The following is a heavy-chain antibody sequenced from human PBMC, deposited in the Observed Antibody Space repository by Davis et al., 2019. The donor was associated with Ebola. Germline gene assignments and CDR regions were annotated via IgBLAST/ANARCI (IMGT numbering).Heavy chain of an antibody. J-gene: IGHJ6*02. CDR2: FNHSGIT. D-gene: IGHD5-12*01. CDR3: AYTSLAVATNRYYYYGMEV. Sequence: MPSETLSLTCAVYGGSFSGYYWSWIRQPPGKGLEWIGEFNHSGITKYNPSLKSRVTISADTSKNQFSLKLTSVTTADTAVYYCAYTSLAVATNRYYYYGMEVWGQGTTVTVSS. V-gene: IGHV4-34*01. CDR1: GGSFSGYY.